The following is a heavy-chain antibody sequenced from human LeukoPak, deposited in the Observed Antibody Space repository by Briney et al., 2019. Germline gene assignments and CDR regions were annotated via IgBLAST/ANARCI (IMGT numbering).Heavy chain of an antibody. J-gene: IGHJ3*02. Sequence: GASVKVSCKASGYTFTSYYMHWVRQAPGQGLEWMGIINPGAGNTSYAQKFQGRVTMTSDTSTSTVYMQLSSLRSEDTAVYYCARDGNDAFDIWGQGTMVTVSP. D-gene: IGHD1-1*01. V-gene: IGHV1-46*01. CDR3: ARDGNDAFDI. CDR2: INPGAGNT. CDR1: GYTFTSYY.